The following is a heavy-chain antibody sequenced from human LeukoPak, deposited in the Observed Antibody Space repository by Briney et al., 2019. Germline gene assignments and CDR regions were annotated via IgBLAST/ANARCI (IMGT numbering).Heavy chain of an antibody. V-gene: IGHV3-7*04. J-gene: IGHJ4*02. D-gene: IGHD6-19*01. CDR3: ARGMKQWLVPNDY. Sequence: GGSLRLSCAASGFTFSSYWMSWVRQAPGKGLEWVANIKQDGSEKYYVDSVKGRFTISRDNAKNSLYLQMNSLRAEDTAVYYCARGMKQWLVPNDYWGQGTLVTVSS. CDR2: IKQDGSEK. CDR1: GFTFSSYW.